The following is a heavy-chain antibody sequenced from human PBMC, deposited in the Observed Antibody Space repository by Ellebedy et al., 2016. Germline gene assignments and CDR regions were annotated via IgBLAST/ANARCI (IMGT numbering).Heavy chain of an antibody. J-gene: IGHJ6*02. D-gene: IGHD2-21*01. V-gene: IGHV1-69*05. CDR2: IIPIFRTT. CDR1: GGSFRGHA. CDR3: ARLLWYGIAVNGMDV. Sequence: SVKVSXKASGGSFRGHAINWMRQAPGQGLEWMAVIIPIFRTTNYAEKFQGRVTMTRNTSISTAYMELSSLRSEDTAVYYCARLLWYGIAVNGMDVWGQGTTVTVSS.